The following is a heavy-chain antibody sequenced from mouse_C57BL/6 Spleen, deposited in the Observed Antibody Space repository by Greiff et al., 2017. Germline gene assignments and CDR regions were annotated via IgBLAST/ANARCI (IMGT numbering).Heavy chain of an antibody. D-gene: IGHD1-1*01. CDR3: TRAPGTSYWYFDV. CDR2: ISSGGDYI. CDR1: GFTFSSYA. J-gene: IGHJ1*03. V-gene: IGHV5-9-1*02. Sequence: EVQGVESGAGLVKPGGSLKLSCAASGFTFSSYAMSWVRQTPEKRLEWVAYISSGGDYIYYAETVKGRFTISRDYARNTLYLQMSILKSEDTAMYYCTRAPGTSYWYFDVWGTGTTVTVSS.